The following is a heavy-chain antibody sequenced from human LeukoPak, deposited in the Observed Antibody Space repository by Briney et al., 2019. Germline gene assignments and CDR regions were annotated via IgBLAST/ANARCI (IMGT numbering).Heavy chain of an antibody. D-gene: IGHD3-22*01. Sequence: SETLSLTCAVYGGSFSGYYWSWIRQSPGKGLEWIGEINHSGSTYYNPSLKSRVTISVDTSKNQFSLKLSSVTAADTAVYYCARHVYYYDSPSFDPWGQGTLVTVSS. CDR1: GGSFSGYY. V-gene: IGHV4-34*01. CDR2: INHSGST. J-gene: IGHJ5*02. CDR3: ARHVYYYDSPSFDP.